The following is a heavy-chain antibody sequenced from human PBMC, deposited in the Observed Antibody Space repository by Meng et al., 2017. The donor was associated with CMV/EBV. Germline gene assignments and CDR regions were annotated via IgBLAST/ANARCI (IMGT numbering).Heavy chain of an antibody. CDR3: ARGRGITVTTPFDY. CDR1: GGTFSNYA. V-gene: IGHV1-69*10. D-gene: IGHD4-17*01. J-gene: IGHJ4*02. Sequence: SVKVSCKASGGTFSNYAISWVRQAPGQGLEWMGGIIPILGIANYAQKFQGRVTITADKSTSTAYMELSSLRSEDTAVYYCARGRGITVTTPFDYWGQGTLVTVSS. CDR2: IIPILGIA.